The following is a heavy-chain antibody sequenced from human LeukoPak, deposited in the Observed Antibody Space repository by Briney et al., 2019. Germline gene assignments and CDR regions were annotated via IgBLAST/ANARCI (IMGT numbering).Heavy chain of an antibody. V-gene: IGHV4-59*08. CDR2: IYYSGST. Sequence: SETLSLTCTVSGCSISGYYWSWIRQPPGKGLEWIGYIYYSGSTNYNPSLKSRVTISVDTSKNQFSLKLSSVTAADTAVYYCARRDTSSWYKDDAFDIWGQGTMVTVSS. CDR3: ARRDTSSWYKDDAFDI. J-gene: IGHJ3*02. D-gene: IGHD6-13*01. CDR1: GCSISGYY.